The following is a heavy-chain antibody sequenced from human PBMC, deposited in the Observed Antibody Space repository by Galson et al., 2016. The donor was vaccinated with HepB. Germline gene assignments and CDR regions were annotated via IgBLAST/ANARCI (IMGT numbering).Heavy chain of an antibody. CDR3: AGSDTIGPRGFVAFDY. CDR1: GGTLSSYA. D-gene: IGHD5-24*01. Sequence: SVKVSCKASGGTLSSYAVNWVRQAPGQGLEWMGGIIPILVTTNYAQKFQGRLTITRDTSATKAYMELTSLRSEDTSIYYCAGSDTIGPRGFVAFDYWGQGTLLTVSP. J-gene: IGHJ4*02. V-gene: IGHV1-69*05. CDR2: IIPILVTT.